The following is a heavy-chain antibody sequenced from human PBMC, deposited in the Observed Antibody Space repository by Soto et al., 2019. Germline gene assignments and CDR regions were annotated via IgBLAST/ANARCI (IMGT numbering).Heavy chain of an antibody. Sequence: PSETLHLPCTVSCGSLSSFYWGGIRQPPGKGVEWIGYIYYSGSTNYNPSLKSRVTISVDTSKNQFSLKLSSVTAADTAVYYCASSYGDYVYYWGQGTLVIVSS. CDR1: CGSLSSFY. CDR2: IYYSGST. V-gene: IGHV4-59*08. CDR3: ASSYGDYVYY. D-gene: IGHD4-17*01. J-gene: IGHJ4*02.